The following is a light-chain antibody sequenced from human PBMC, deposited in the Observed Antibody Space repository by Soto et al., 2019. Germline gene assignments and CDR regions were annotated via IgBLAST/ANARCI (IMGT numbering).Light chain of an antibody. CDR1: QSISSY. Sequence: DIQMTKYKSSLSPSVGDRFTITCLASQSISSYLNWYQQKPGKAPKLLIYAASSLQSGVPSRFTGSGSGTEFTLTIISLQPDDFSTYYCQQLNSYPRTFGQGT. CDR2: AAS. V-gene: IGKV1-9*01. J-gene: IGKJ1*01. CDR3: QQLNSYPRT.